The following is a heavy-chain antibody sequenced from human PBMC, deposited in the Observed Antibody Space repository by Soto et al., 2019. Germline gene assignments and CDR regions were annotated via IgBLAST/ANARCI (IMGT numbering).Heavy chain of an antibody. CDR2: IDPSDSQT. D-gene: IGHD3-22*01. CDR3: ARKDSSSAFDY. J-gene: IGHJ4*02. CDR1: GYSFAGYW. Sequence: GESLKISCKGSGYSFAGYWITWVRQKPGKGLEWMGRIDPSDSQTYYSPSFRGHVTISVTKSITTVFLQWSSLKASDTAMYYCARKDSSSAFDYWGQGTLVTVSS. V-gene: IGHV5-10-1*01.